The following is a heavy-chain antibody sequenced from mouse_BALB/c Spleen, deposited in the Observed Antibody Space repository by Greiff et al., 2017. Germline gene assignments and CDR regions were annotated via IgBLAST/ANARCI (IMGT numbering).Heavy chain of an antibody. D-gene: IGHD1-2*01. V-gene: IGHV5-6-5*01. CDR1: GFTFSSYA. J-gene: IGHJ2*01. CDR3: AKKEDYYGYVTYFDY. CDR2: ISSGGST. Sequence: EVKLMESGGGLVKPGGSLKLSCAASGFTFSSYAMSWVRQTPEKRLEWVASISSGGSTYYPDSVKGRFTISRDNARNILYLQMSSLRSEDTAMYYCAKKEDYYGYVTYFDYWGQGTTLTVSS.